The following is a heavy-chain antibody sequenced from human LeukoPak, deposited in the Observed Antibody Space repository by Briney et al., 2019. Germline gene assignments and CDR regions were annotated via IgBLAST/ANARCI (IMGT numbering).Heavy chain of an antibody. Sequence: TGGSLGLSCAASGFTVSSNYMSWVRQAPGKGLEWVSIIYSGGTTYCADSVKGRFTISRDNSKNTLYLQMNSLRAEDTAVYFCARAVRGYYFDYWGQGTLVTVSS. CDR3: ARAVRGYYFDY. CDR1: GFTVSSNY. J-gene: IGHJ4*02. CDR2: IYSGGTT. D-gene: IGHD3-22*01. V-gene: IGHV3-53*01.